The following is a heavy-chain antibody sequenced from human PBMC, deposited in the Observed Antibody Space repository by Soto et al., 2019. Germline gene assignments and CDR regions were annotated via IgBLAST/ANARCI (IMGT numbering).Heavy chain of an antibody. CDR2: ISSRSYTI. J-gene: IGHJ6*02. D-gene: IGHD6-6*01. CDR3: ARGGSSSDNGMDV. V-gene: IGHV3-48*02. Sequence: EVQLVASGGGLVQPGGSLRLSCAASGFSFSTYSMNWVRQAPGTGLEWVSYISSRSYTIYYVDSVKGRFTISRDNAKNSLYLQMNSLRDEDTAVYYCARGGSSSDNGMDVWGQGTTVTVSS. CDR1: GFSFSTYS.